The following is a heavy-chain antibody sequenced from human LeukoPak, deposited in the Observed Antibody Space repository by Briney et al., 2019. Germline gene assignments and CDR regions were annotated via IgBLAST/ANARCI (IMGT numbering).Heavy chain of an antibody. V-gene: IGHV3-74*01. CDR1: GFTFSSYW. D-gene: IGHD2-21*02. Sequence: GGSLRLSCAASGFTFSSYWMHWVRQAPGKGLVWVSRIIRDGSSTTYADSVKGRFTISRDNAKNTLYLQMNSLRVEDTAVYYCARDRYCGGDCYYWHFDLWGRGTLVTVSS. CDR2: IIRDGSST. J-gene: IGHJ2*01. CDR3: ARDRYCGGDCYYWHFDL.